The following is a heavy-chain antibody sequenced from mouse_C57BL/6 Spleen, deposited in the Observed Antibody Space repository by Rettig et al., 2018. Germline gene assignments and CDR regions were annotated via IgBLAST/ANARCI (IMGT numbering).Heavy chain of an antibody. J-gene: IGHJ3*01. CDR3: ARSYDGYYEAWFTY. CDR2: IWWDDDK. Sequence: QVTLNESGPAISQPSQTLSQTCSSSGFSLSTFGMGVGWIRQPSGKGLEWLAHIWWDDDKYYNPALKSRLTISKDTSKNQVFLKIANVDTADSATYCCARSYDGYYEAWFTYWGQGTLVTVSA. V-gene: IGHV8-8*01. CDR1: GFSLSTFGMG. D-gene: IGHD2-3*01.